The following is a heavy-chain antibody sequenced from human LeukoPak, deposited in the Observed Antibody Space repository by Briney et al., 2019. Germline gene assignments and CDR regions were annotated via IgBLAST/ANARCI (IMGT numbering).Heavy chain of an antibody. V-gene: IGHV4-34*01. CDR1: GFTFSSYW. D-gene: IGHD1-1*01. CDR3: ARLRDNWNVCVFDI. CDR2: INHSGST. Sequence: GSLRLSCAASGFTFSSYWMTWLRQPPGKGLEWIGEINHSGSTNYNSSLKSRVTISVDTSKNQFSLKLSSVTAADTAVYYCARLRDNWNVCVFDIWGQGTMVTISS. J-gene: IGHJ3*02.